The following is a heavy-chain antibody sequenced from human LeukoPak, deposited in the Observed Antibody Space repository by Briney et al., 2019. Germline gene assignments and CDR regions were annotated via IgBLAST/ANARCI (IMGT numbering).Heavy chain of an antibody. D-gene: IGHD4-17*01. J-gene: IGHJ4*02. CDR2: ISSSSDYI. CDR1: GFTFSSYT. CDR3: ARDPLLEDNGDYYFGY. V-gene: IGHV3-21*01. Sequence: GGSLRLSCAASGFTFSSYTMNWVRQAPGKGLEWVSSISSSSDYIHYADSVKGRFTISRDNAQNSLYLQINSLRVEDTAVYYCARDPLLEDNGDYYFGYWGQGTLVTVSS.